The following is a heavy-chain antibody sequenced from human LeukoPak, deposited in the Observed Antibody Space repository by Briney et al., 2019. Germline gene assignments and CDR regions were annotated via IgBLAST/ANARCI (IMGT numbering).Heavy chain of an antibody. J-gene: IGHJ4*02. CDR3: ARVFHGPLYYYDSSGRRGLDY. D-gene: IGHD3-22*01. V-gene: IGHV3-7*01. CDR1: GFTFSNAW. CDR2: IKQDGNDK. Sequence: GGSLRLSCAASGFTFSNAWMSWVRQTPGQGLEWVANIKQDGNDKFYVDSVKGRFTISRDNAKNSLYLQMNSLRAEDTAVYYCARVFHGPLYYYDSSGRRGLDYWGQGTLVTVSS.